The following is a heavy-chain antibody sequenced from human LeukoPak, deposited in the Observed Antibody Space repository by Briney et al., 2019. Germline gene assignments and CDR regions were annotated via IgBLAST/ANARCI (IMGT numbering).Heavy chain of an antibody. V-gene: IGHV1-2*02. CDR2: INPNSGGT. CDR3: AKDGDADYGMDV. CDR1: GYTFTGYY. J-gene: IGHJ6*02. Sequence: ASVKVSCKASGYTFTGYYMHWVRQAPGQGLEWMGWINPNSGGTSYAQKFQGRVTMTRNTSISTAYMELSSLRSEDTAVYYCAKDGDADYGMDVWGQGTTVTVSS. D-gene: IGHD4-17*01.